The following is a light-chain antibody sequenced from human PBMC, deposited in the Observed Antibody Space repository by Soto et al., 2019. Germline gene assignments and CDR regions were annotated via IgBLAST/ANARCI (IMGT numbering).Light chain of an antibody. Sequence: QSVLTQPPSASGTPGQRVTISCSGSSSNIGSNYVYWYQQLPGTAPKLLINRNNQRPSGVPDRFSGSKSGTSASLAISGLRCEDEGDYYCAAWDDSLSSPYVFGPGTKLTVL. V-gene: IGLV1-47*01. J-gene: IGLJ1*01. CDR1: SSNIGSNY. CDR3: AAWDDSLSSPYV. CDR2: RNN.